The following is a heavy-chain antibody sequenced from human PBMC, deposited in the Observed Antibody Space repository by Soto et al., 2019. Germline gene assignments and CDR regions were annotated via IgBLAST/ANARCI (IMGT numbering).Heavy chain of an antibody. Sequence: EVQLLESGGGLVQPGGSLRLSCAASGLTFSTYAMSWVRQAPGKGLERVAGISDSGDASFHADSVKGRFTISRDNSKNTLYLHMISLRAEDTAVYYCAKGCGSTWAFCDYWGQGVLVTVSS. D-gene: IGHD6-13*01. CDR2: ISDSGDAS. J-gene: IGHJ4*02. V-gene: IGHV3-23*01. CDR3: AKGCGSTWAFCDY. CDR1: GLTFSTYA.